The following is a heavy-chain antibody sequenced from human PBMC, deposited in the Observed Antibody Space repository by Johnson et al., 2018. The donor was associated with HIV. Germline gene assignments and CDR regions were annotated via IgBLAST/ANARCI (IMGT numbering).Heavy chain of an antibody. CDR1: GFTFTNAW. CDR2: VKQDGSEK. D-gene: IGHD2-21*01. V-gene: IGHV3-7*01. J-gene: IGHJ3*02. Sequence: EVQLVESGGGLVKPGGSLRLSCAASGFTFTNAWMSWVRQAPGKGLEWVANVKQDGSEKNYVDSVKGRFTISRDNAKNSMYLQMNSLRGEDTAVYYCARVWVMEVARGAFDIWGQGTMVTLSS. CDR3: ARVWVMEVARGAFDI.